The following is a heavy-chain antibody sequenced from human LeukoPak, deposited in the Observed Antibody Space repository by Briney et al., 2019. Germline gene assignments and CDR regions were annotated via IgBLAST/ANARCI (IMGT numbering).Heavy chain of an antibody. J-gene: IGHJ4*02. Sequence: SVKVSCKASGGTFSSYAISWVRQAPGQGLEWMGGIIPIFGTANYAQKFQGRVTITTDESTSTAYMELSSLRSEDTAVYYCATEASSSGWYGLFDYWGQGTLVTVSS. CDR1: GGTFSSYA. D-gene: IGHD6-19*01. CDR3: ATEASSSGWYGLFDY. V-gene: IGHV1-69*05. CDR2: IIPIFGTA.